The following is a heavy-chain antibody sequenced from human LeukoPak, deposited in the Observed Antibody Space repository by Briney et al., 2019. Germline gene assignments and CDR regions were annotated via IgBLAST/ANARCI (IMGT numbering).Heavy chain of an antibody. J-gene: IGHJ4*02. CDR2: IYYSGST. CDR3: AKFSPLLPVAFY. V-gene: IGHV4-39*07. D-gene: IGHD6-19*01. CDR1: GGSISSSSYF. Sequence: PSETLSLTCTVSGGSISSSSYFWGWLRPPPGKGLEWIGNIYYSGSTYYNPSLKNRLTISVDTSKNQFSLKLPSVTAADTAVYYCAKFSPLLPVAFYWGQGTLVTVSS.